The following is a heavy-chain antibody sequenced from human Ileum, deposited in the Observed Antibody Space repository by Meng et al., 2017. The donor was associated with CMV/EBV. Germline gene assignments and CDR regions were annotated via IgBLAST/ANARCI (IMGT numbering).Heavy chain of an antibody. CDR2: IYYSRST. V-gene: IGHV4-61*08. D-gene: IGHD3-16*01. Sequence: TCTDSGGSVGRGGYVWSWIRQPRGKGLEWIGYIYYSRSTSYNPSLKSRVTISIDTSNNQLSLKLSSVTAADTAVYYCARGWGWFDPWGQGTLVTVSS. CDR1: GGSVGRGGYV. J-gene: IGHJ5*02. CDR3: ARGWGWFDP.